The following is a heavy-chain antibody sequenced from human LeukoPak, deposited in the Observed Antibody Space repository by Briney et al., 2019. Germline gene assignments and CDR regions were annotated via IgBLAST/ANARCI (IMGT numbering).Heavy chain of an antibody. CDR2: IHPNSGGT. CDR1: GYTFTGYY. Sequence: AASVKVSCKASGYTFTGYYLHWVRQAPGQGLEWVGWIHPNSGGTHYAQKFQGRLTMTRDTSISTAYMELTRLRSDDTAVYYCARDMGRYSGYDYDYWGQGTLVTVSS. CDR3: ARDMGRYSGYDYDY. V-gene: IGHV1-2*02. D-gene: IGHD5-12*01. J-gene: IGHJ4*02.